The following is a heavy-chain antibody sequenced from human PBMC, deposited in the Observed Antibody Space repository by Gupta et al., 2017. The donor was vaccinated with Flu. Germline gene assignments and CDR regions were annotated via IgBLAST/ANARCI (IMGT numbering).Heavy chain of an antibody. D-gene: IGHD2-15*01. Sequence: SFYSYWIAWVRQRPGKGLEWMGIVYPGDSDTRYSPSFEGQVTLSVDRSVNTAYVEWSSLKASDTAMYFCARGCNSGGCSKTNRDYWGQGTLVTVSS. CDR3: ARGCNSGGCSKTNRDY. V-gene: IGHV5-51*01. CDR1: SFYSYW. CDR2: VYPGDSDT. J-gene: IGHJ4*02.